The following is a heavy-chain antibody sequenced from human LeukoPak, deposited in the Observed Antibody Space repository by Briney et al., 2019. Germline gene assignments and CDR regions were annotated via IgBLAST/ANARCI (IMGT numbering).Heavy chain of an antibody. CDR3: ARPYAILSFDY. J-gene: IGHJ4*02. CDR1: GGSLSGYY. Sequence: SETLSLTCAVYGGSLSGYYWGWIRQPPGKGLEWIGSIYHSGSTYYNPSLKSRVTISVDTSKNQFSLKLSSVTAADTAVYYCARPYAILSFDYWGQGTLVTVSS. CDR2: IYHSGST. D-gene: IGHD2-8*01. V-gene: IGHV4-38-2*01.